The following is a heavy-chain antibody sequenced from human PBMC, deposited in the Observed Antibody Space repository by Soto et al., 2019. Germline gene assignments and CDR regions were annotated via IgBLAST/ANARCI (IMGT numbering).Heavy chain of an antibody. CDR3: AKNQGVELVPLATVDWFDP. CDR2: ISGSGFKK. Sequence: GGSLRLSCAAAGFSFENFGMSWVRQAPGKGLEWISSISGSGFKKYYADSVKGRFTISRDNSKSTVYLELNNLSAEDTAVYHCAKNQGVELVPLATVDWFDPWGQGSVVTASS. D-gene: IGHD1-26*01. CDR1: GFSFENFG. V-gene: IGHV3-23*01. J-gene: IGHJ5*02.